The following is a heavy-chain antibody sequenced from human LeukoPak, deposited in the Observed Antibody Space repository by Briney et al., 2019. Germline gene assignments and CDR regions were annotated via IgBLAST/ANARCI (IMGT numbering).Heavy chain of an antibody. V-gene: IGHV4-59*01. CDR2: IYYTGST. D-gene: IGHD5/OR15-5a*01. CDR3: ARRMTVSATNWFDP. J-gene: IGHJ5*02. Sequence: SETLSLTCTVSGASISSSFWTWIRPSPGKGLEWLAYIYYTGSTNLNPSLKSRLTISVDTSKNQFSLRLSSVTAADTAIYYCARRMTVSATNWFDPWGQGTLVTVSS. CDR1: GASISSSF.